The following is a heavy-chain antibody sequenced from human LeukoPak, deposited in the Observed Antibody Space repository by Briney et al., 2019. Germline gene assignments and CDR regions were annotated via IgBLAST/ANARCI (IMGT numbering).Heavy chain of an antibody. J-gene: IGHJ6*02. CDR2: ISGSGGST. CDR3: ARVGDSSGYYGYYYYYYGMDV. V-gene: IGHV3-23*01. D-gene: IGHD3-22*01. CDR1: GFTFSSYA. Sequence: PGGSLRLSCAASGFTFSSYAMSWVRQAPGKGLEWVSAISGSGGSTYYADSVKGRFTISRDNDKNTLYLQMNSLRAEDTAVYYCARVGDSSGYYGYYYYYYGMDVWGQGTTVTVSS.